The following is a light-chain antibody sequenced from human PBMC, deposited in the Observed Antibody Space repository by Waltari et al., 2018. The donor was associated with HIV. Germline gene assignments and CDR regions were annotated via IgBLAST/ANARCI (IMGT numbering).Light chain of an antibody. CDR1: SSNIGTNY. Sequence: QSVLTQPPSVSAAPGQKVTMSCSGSSSNIGTNYVSWYQQLPGTAPKLLIYDHNPRPSGIPDRFSVSTSGSSATLGITRLQTGDEADYYCGTWDTSLSAGVFGGGTKLTVL. V-gene: IGLV1-51*01. CDR3: GTWDTSLSAGV. J-gene: IGLJ2*01. CDR2: DHN.